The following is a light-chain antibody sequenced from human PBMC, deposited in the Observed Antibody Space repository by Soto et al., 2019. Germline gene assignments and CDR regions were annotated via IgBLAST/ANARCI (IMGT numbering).Light chain of an antibody. CDR1: SSDVGVYTY. V-gene: IGLV2-11*01. CDR2: DVI. Sequence: QSALIQPRSVSGCPGQSVTISCTGTSSDVGVYTYVSWYRQLPGKAPTLMMYDVITRASGVPDRFSVSKSGNTAALTISGVEAEDEDDYYCCSNAGDYTIVFGTGTKLTVL. CDR3: CSNAGDYTIV. J-gene: IGLJ1*01.